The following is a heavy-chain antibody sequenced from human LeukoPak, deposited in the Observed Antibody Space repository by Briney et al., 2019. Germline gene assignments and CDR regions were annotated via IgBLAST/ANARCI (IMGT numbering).Heavy chain of an antibody. J-gene: IGHJ4*02. D-gene: IGHD3-16*01. Sequence: ASVKLSCKTSGYIFTDYYIHWIRHGPGPGLEWKGWIAAKNGDTNYEQKFQGRVTMTRDTSISTDYMDLGSLISDDTATYYCTRYLRSPFDHFDSWGQGTLVTVSS. V-gene: IGHV1-2*02. CDR3: TRYLRSPFDHFDS. CDR1: GYIFTDYY. CDR2: IAAKNGDT.